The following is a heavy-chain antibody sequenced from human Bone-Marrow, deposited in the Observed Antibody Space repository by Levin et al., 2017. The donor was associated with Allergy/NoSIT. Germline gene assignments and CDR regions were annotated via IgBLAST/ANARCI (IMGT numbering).Heavy chain of an antibody. CDR2: VYYSGNT. CDR3: ASSQAHDAFEI. V-gene: IGHV4-30-2*01. CDR1: GGSISTTGFV. Sequence: MSSETLSLTCAVSGGSISTTGFVWNWIRQPPGKSLEWIGYVYYSGNTFYNPSLKSRVTISADVSKNQFSLTLTSVAAADTALYLCASSQAHDAFEIWGQGTMVTVSS. J-gene: IGHJ3*02.